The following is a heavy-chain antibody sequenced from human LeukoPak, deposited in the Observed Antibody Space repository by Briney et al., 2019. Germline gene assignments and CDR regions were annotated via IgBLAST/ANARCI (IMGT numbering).Heavy chain of an antibody. V-gene: IGHV1-46*01. D-gene: IGHD6-6*01. CDR3: ARDVEWDSSSSDSRGYYYYMDV. Sequence: ASVKVSCKASGYTFTSYYMHWVRQAPGQGLEWMGIINPSGGSTSYAHKFQGRVTMTRDMSTSTVYMELSSLRSEDTAVYYCARDVEWDSSSSDSRGYYYYMDVWGKGTTVTVSS. J-gene: IGHJ6*03. CDR1: GYTFTSYY. CDR2: INPSGGST.